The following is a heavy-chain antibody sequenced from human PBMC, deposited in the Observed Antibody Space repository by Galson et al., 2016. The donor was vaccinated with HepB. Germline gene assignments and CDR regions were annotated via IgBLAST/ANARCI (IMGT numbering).Heavy chain of an antibody. CDR3: ARAGPYYYDSNGMDV. Sequence: SLRLSCEASGFSLSSYSMNWVRQAPGKGLEWVSYISSSFSPIYYAQYVQGRFTISRDNAKNSLYLQMNSMRQEDTAVYYCARAGPYYYDSNGMDVWGQGTTVTVSS. CDR1: GFSLSSYS. V-gene: IGHV3-48*02. CDR2: ISSSFSPI. D-gene: IGHD3-22*01. J-gene: IGHJ6*02.